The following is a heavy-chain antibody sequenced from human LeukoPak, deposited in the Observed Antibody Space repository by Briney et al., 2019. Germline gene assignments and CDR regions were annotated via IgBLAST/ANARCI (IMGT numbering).Heavy chain of an antibody. Sequence: SETLSLTCTVSGGSISSSSYYWGWIRQPPGKGLEWIGSIYYSGSTYYNPSLKSRVTISVDTSKNQFSLKLSSVTAADTAVYYCARGIGVAAAGTISSYWYFDLWGRGTLVTVSS. CDR3: ARGIGVAAAGTISSYWYFDL. J-gene: IGHJ2*01. V-gene: IGHV4-39*07. D-gene: IGHD6-13*01. CDR1: GGSISSSSYY. CDR2: IYYSGST.